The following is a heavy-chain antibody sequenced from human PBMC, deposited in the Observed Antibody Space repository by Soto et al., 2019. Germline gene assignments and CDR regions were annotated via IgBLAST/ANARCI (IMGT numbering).Heavy chain of an antibody. D-gene: IGHD3-16*01. V-gene: IGHV3-30*19. CDR3: ARWGTTGGLDV. CDR1: GFTFRSYV. Sequence: QVQLVESGGGVVQPGTSLRVSCVGSGFTFRSYVIHWVRQAPGKGLEWVALTSYDGSDKYYDDSVRGRFTISRDNSRNTVDLQMDSRRLEDTALYYCARWGTTGGLDVWGQCTLVSVSS. J-gene: IGHJ1*01. CDR2: TSYDGSDK.